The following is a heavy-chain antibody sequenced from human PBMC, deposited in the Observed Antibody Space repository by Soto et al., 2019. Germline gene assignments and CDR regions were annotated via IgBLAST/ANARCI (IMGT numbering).Heavy chain of an antibody. V-gene: IGHV3-23*01. D-gene: IGHD2-15*01. CDR3: AKPQVSSSDYYYYYMDV. J-gene: IGHJ6*03. CDR2: ISGSGGST. Sequence: GGSLRLSCAASGFTFSSYAMSWVRQAPGKGLEWVSAISGSGGSTYYADSVKGRFTISRDNSKNTLYLQMNSLRAEDTAVYYCAKPQVSSSDYYYYYMDVWGKGTTVTVSS. CDR1: GFTFSSYA.